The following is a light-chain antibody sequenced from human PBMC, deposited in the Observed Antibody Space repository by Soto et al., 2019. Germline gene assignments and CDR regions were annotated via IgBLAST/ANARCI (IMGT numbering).Light chain of an antibody. CDR3: CSYAGSSTHYV. CDR2: EVT. Sequence: QSVLTQPASVSGSPGQSITISCTGTSSDVGAYNLVSWYQQHPGKAPKLMIYEVTKRPSGVSNRFSGSKSGNTASLTISGLQPEDEADYYCCSYAGSSTHYVFGIGTKLTVL. CDR1: SSDVGAYNL. V-gene: IGLV2-23*02. J-gene: IGLJ1*01.